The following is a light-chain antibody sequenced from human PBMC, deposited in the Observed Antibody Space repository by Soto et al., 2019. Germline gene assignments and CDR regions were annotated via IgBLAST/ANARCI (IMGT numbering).Light chain of an antibody. CDR2: GNS. Sequence: QSVLTQPPSVSGAPGQRVTISCTGSSSNIGAGYDVHWYQQLPGTAPKLLIYGNSNRPSGVPDRFSGSKSGTSASLAITGLQAEDEADYYCQSYDSSLNGSYVFGTGTQLTVL. V-gene: IGLV1-40*01. CDR3: QSYDSSLNGSYV. J-gene: IGLJ1*01. CDR1: SSNIGAGYD.